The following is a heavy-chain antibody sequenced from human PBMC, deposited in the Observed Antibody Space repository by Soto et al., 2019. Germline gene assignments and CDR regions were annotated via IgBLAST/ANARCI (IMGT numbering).Heavy chain of an antibody. CDR3: ARDEYCDILTGYYKGMDV. D-gene: IGHD3-9*01. J-gene: IGHJ6*02. V-gene: IGHV3-21*01. CDR1: GFTFSSYS. Sequence: GGSLRLSCAASGFTFSSYSMNWVRQAPGKGLEWDSSISSSSSYIYYADSVKGRFTISRDNAKNTLYLQMNSLRAEDTAVYYCARDEYCDILTGYYKGMDVWGQGTTVTVSS. CDR2: ISSSSSYI.